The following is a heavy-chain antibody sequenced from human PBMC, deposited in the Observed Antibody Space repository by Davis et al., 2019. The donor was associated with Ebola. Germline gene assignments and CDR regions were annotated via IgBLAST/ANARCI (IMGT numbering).Heavy chain of an antibody. CDR3: ASSITIFGVVSHWYFDL. CDR1: GGSITNYY. V-gene: IGHV4-59*08. CDR2: SYYSGST. D-gene: IGHD3-3*01. J-gene: IGHJ2*01. Sequence: SETLSLTCTVSGGSITNYYWTWIRQPPGKGLEWIGYSYYSGSTNYNPTLKSRVTISVDTSKNQFSLKLSSVTAADTAVYYCASSITIFGVVSHWYFDLWGRGTLVTVSS.